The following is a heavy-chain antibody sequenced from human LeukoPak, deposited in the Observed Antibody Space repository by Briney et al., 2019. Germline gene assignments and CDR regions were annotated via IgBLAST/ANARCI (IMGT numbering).Heavy chain of an antibody. J-gene: IGHJ4*02. Sequence: GGSLRLSCAVSGFTVRSNYMNWVRQAPGKGLEWVSVIYSGGSTYYADSVKGRFTISRDNSKNTLYLQMNSLRAEDTAVYYCAREVSRTTDYWGQGTLVTVSS. V-gene: IGHV3-66*01. D-gene: IGHD2-2*01. CDR1: GFTVRSNY. CDR2: IYSGGST. CDR3: AREVSRTTDY.